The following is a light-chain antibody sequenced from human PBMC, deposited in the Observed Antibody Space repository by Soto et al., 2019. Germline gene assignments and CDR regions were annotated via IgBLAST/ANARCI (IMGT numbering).Light chain of an antibody. CDR1: QSVSSN. V-gene: IGKV3-15*01. J-gene: IGKJ2*01. CDR2: GAS. Sequence: IVMTQSPATLSVSPGERATLSCRASQSVSSNLAWYQQKPGQAPRLLIYGASTRATGIPARFSGSGSGTEFTLTISSLQSEDFAVSYCQQYNNWPYTFGQGTKLEIK. CDR3: QQYNNWPYT.